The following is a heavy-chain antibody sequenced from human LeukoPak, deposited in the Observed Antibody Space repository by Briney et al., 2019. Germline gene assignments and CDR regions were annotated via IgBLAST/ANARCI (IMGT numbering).Heavy chain of an antibody. CDR3: ARSGSGTLSRPIDY. CDR1: GGSISSYY. CDR2: IYYSWST. Sequence: SDTLSLTCTVSGGSISSYYWSWIRQPPGKGLEWMGYIYYSWSTNYNPPLKHRVTISVDTSNNQFSLNVISMIAADTAVYYCARSGSGTLSRPIDYWGQGTLVTVSS. J-gene: IGHJ4*02. V-gene: IGHV4-59*07. D-gene: IGHD3-10*01.